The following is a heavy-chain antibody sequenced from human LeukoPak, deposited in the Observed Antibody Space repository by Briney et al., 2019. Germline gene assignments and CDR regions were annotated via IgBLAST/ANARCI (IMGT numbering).Heavy chain of an antibody. Sequence: PGGSLRLSCAASGFTLSDYYMSWIRQAPGKGLEWVSNISSSSSYTNYADSVKGRFTISRDNAKNSLYLQMNSLRAEDTAVYYCARERVRYSYGTGFDYWGQGTLVTVSS. CDR2: ISSSSSYT. CDR1: GFTLSDYY. D-gene: IGHD5-18*01. CDR3: ARERVRYSYGTGFDY. J-gene: IGHJ4*02. V-gene: IGHV3-11*06.